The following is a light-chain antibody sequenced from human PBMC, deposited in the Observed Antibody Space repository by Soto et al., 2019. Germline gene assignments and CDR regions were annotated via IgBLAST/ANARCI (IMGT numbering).Light chain of an antibody. CDR3: TSYAGDTSLGV. CDR2: EVS. Sequence: QSVLTQPASVSGSPGQSITISCTGTISDVGTYNLVSWFQQHPGKAPKLMIFEVSKRPSGVPDRFSGSKSGNTASLTVSGLQAEDEADYYCTSYAGDTSLGVLGGGTKLTVL. V-gene: IGLV2-14*02. J-gene: IGLJ3*02. CDR1: ISDVGTYNL.